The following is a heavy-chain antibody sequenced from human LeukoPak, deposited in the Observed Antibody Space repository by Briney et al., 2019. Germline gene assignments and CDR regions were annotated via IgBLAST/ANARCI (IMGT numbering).Heavy chain of an antibody. CDR1: GGSISSYY. CDR2: IYYSGST. V-gene: IGHV4-30-4*01. CDR3: ARDHDSSGYYGY. D-gene: IGHD3-22*01. Sequence: PSETLSLTCTVSGGSISSYYWSWIRQPPGKGLEWIGYIYYSGSTYYNPSLKSRVTISVDTSKNQFSLKLSSVTAADTAVYYCARDHDSSGYYGYWGQGTLVTVSS. J-gene: IGHJ4*02.